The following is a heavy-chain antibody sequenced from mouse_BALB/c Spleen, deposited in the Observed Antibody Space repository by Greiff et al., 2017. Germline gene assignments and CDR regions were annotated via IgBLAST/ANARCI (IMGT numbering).Heavy chain of an antibody. D-gene: IGHD1-2*01. Sequence: EVQVVESGPELVKPGASVKIPCKASGYTFTDYNMDWVKQSHGKSLEWIGDINPNNGGTIYNQKFKGKATLTVDKSSSTAYMELRSLTSEDTAVYYCARREFITTSLDYWGQGTTLTVSS. V-gene: IGHV1-18*01. J-gene: IGHJ2*01. CDR1: GYTFTDYN. CDR3: ARREFITTSLDY. CDR2: INPNNGGT.